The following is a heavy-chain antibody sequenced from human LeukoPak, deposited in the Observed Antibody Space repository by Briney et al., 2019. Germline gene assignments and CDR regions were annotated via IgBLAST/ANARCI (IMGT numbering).Heavy chain of an antibody. CDR3: TTSPQWLEN. V-gene: IGHV3-15*01. Sequence: GGSLRLSCAASGFSFSHAWMTWVRQAPGKGLEWIGRIQSETDGGTTDYAAPVKGRFTISRDDSKDMLYLQMNSLKNEDTAVYYCTTSPQWLENWGQGTLVTVSP. J-gene: IGHJ4*02. D-gene: IGHD6-19*01. CDR2: IQSETDGGTT. CDR1: GFSFSHAW.